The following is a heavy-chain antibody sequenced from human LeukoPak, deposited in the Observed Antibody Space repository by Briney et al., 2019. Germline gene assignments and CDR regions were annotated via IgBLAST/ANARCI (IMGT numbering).Heavy chain of an antibody. V-gene: IGHV3-23*01. J-gene: IGHJ6*02. CDR1: GFTFSSYA. D-gene: IGHD6-13*01. Sequence: GGSLRLSCAASGFTFSSYAMSWVRQVPGKGLEWVSAISGSGGSTYYADSVKGRFTISRDNSKNTLYLQMNSLRAEDTAVYYCARDLSSSWYVYYYYGMDVWGQGTTVTVSS. CDR3: ARDLSSSWYVYYYYGMDV. CDR2: ISGSGGST.